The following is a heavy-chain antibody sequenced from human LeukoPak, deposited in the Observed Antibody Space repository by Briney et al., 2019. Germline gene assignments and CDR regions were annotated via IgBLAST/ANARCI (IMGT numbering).Heavy chain of an antibody. CDR2: MNPNSGNT. V-gene: IGHV1-8*02. CDR3: ARAQGDY. Sequence: ASVKVSCKASGGTFSSYAISWVRQATGQGLEWMGWMNPNSGNTGYAQKFQGRVTMTRNTSISTAYMELSSLRSEDTAVYYCARAQGDYWGQGTLVTVSS. J-gene: IGHJ4*02. CDR1: GGTFSSYA.